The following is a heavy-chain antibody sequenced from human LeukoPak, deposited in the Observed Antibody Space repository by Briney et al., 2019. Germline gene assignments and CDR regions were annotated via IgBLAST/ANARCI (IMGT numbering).Heavy chain of an antibody. CDR3: ARAKYCPEKLMVYAMTAFDI. CDR2: ISGSGDST. D-gene: IGHD2-8*01. V-gene: IGHV3-23*01. CDR1: GFTFSSYA. J-gene: IGHJ3*02. Sequence: GGSLRLSCAASGFTFSSYAVSWVRQAPGKGLEWVSSISGSGDSTYYADSVKGRFTISRDNSKNTLYLQMNSLRAEDTAVYYCARAKYCPEKLMVYAMTAFDIWGQGTMVTVSS.